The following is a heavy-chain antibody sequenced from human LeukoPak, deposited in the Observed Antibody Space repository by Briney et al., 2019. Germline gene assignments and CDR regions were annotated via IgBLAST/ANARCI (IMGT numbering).Heavy chain of an antibody. D-gene: IGHD3-16*01. V-gene: IGHV3-23*01. Sequence: GGSLRLSCAASGFTLSSYGMSWVRQSPGKGLEWVSVFSVSGDSIFYADSVKGRFTISRDISNNTLFLEMNSLRAEDTAIYYCAKRGTGMYASDIWGQGTMVTVSS. CDR2: FSVSGDSI. CDR1: GFTLSSYG. CDR3: AKRGTGMYASDI. J-gene: IGHJ3*02.